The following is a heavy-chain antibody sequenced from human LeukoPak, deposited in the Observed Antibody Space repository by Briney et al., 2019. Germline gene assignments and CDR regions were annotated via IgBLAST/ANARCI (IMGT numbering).Heavy chain of an antibody. D-gene: IGHD3-16*01. V-gene: IGHV4-59*01. J-gene: IGHJ3*02. CDR1: GGSISSYY. Sequence: SETLSLTCTVSGGSISSYYWSRIRQPPGKGLEWIGYIYYSGSTNYNPSLKSRVTISVDTSKNQFSLKLSSVTAADTAVYYCARDEGGSAFDIWGQGTMVTVSS. CDR3: ARDEGGSAFDI. CDR2: IYYSGST.